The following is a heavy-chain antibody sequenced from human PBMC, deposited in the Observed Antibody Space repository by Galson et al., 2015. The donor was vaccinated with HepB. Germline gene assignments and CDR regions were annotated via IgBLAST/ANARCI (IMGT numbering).Heavy chain of an antibody. Sequence: QSGAEVKKPGESLRISCKASGYSYTNYWISWVRQMPGKGLEWMGTIDPSDSYANYSPSFQGHVNISADKSINTAYLQWSSLKASGTAMFYCARLREYCSGGSCYQGYRYFDLWGRGTLVTVSS. V-gene: IGHV5-10-1*01. J-gene: IGHJ2*01. CDR3: ARLREYCSGGSCYQGYRYFDL. D-gene: IGHD2-15*01. CDR2: IDPSDSYA. CDR1: GYSYTNYW.